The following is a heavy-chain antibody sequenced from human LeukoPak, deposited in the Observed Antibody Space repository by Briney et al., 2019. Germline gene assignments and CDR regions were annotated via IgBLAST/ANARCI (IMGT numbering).Heavy chain of an antibody. CDR3: ARDWGGYSYGLDY. CDR2: ISYDGSNK. V-gene: IGHV3-30*04. J-gene: IGHJ4*02. D-gene: IGHD5-18*01. CDR1: GFTFSSYA. Sequence: GGSLRLSCAASGFTFSSYAMHWVRQAPGKGLEWVAVISYDGSNKYYADSVKGRFTISRDNSKNTLYLQMNSLRAEDTAVYYCARDWGGYSYGLDYWGQGTLVTVSS.